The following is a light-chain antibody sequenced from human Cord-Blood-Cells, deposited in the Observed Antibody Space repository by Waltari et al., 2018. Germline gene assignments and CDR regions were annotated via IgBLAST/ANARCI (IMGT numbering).Light chain of an antibody. CDR1: QDISNY. V-gene: IGKV1-33*01. CDR3: QHYDNLPLAFT. CDR2: DAS. Sequence: DIQMTQSPSSLSASVGDRVTITCQASQDISNYLNWYQQKPGKAPKLLIYDASNLETGVPSRFSGSGSGTDFTFTISSLQPEDIATYYCQHYDNLPLAFTFGPGTKVDIK. J-gene: IGKJ3*01.